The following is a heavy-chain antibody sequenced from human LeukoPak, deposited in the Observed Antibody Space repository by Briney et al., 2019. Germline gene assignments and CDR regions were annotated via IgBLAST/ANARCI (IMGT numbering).Heavy chain of an antibody. Sequence: SETLSLTCSVSSGSIDNEHWCWVRQPPGKGLEWIGHTLYGGSNKFNPSLKSRVTISVDRSKNQFSLTFISVTAADTAVYYCVSLLFGGAGRGNWGQGSLVTVSS. J-gene: IGHJ4*02. CDR1: SGSIDNEH. CDR2: TLYGGSN. V-gene: IGHV4-59*12. D-gene: IGHD3-3*01. CDR3: VSLLFGGAGRGN.